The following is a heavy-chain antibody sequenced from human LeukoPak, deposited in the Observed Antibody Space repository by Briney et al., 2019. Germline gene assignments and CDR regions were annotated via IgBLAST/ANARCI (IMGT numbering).Heavy chain of an antibody. J-gene: IGHJ6*02. Sequence: SVKVSCMASGGTFSSYAISWVRQAPGQGLEWMGRIIPILGIANYAQKFQGRVTITADKSTSTAYMELSSLRSEDTAVYYCARGGSGYDYDYYGMDVWGQRTTVTVSS. V-gene: IGHV1-69*04. D-gene: IGHD5-12*01. CDR1: GGTFSSYA. CDR2: IIPILGIA. CDR3: ARGGSGYDYDYYGMDV.